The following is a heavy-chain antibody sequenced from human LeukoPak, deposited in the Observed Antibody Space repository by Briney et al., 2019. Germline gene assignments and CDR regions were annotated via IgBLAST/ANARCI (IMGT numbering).Heavy chain of an antibody. D-gene: IGHD3-22*01. CDR2: MSPNTGNT. J-gene: IGHJ4*02. CDR3: ARAPLGPYYDNSGTTFDY. Sequence: ASVKVSCKASGYTFTSYDIYWVRQATGQGREWMGWMSPNTGNTDYAQKFQGRVTMTRDTSTSTAYMELSSLRSEDTAVYYCARAPLGPYYDNSGTTFDYWGQGALVTVSS. CDR1: GYTFTSYD. V-gene: IGHV1-8*01.